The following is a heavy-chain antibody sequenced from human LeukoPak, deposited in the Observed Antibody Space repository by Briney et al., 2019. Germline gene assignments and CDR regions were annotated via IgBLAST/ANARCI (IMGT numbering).Heavy chain of an antibody. CDR1: GDSISSYY. CDR2: IYTSGST. Sequence: AETLSLTCTVSGDSISSYYWSWIRQPAGKGLEWIGRIYTSGSTNYNPSLKSRVTMSVDTSKNQFSLKLSSVTAADTAVYYCARDASSGWYVYYYYGMDVWGQGTTVTVSS. D-gene: IGHD6-19*01. V-gene: IGHV4-4*07. CDR3: ARDASSGWYVYYYYGMDV. J-gene: IGHJ6*02.